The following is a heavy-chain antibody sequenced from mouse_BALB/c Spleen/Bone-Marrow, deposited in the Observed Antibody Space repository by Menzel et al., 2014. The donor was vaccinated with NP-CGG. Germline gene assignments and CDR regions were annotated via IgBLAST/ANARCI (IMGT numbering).Heavy chain of an antibody. CDR2: ILPGSGIT. J-gene: IGHJ2*01. D-gene: IGHD2-14*01. CDR3: TRGGSYYRYLDY. Sequence: QVTLKVCGAELMKPGASVKISCKATGYTFSSYWIEWVKQRPGHGLEWIGEILPGSGITNYNEKFKGKATFTADTSSNTAYMQLSSLTSEDSAVYYCTRGGSYYRYLDYWGQGTTLTVSS. CDR1: GYTFSSYW. V-gene: IGHV1-9*01.